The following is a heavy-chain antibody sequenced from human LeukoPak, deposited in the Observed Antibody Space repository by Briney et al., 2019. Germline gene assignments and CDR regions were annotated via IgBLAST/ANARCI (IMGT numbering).Heavy chain of an antibody. Sequence: SETLSLTCTVSGGSISNYYWSWIRQPPGKGLEWIGYIYYSGSTNYNPSLKSRVTISVDTSKNQFSLKLSSVTAADTAVYYCARGHDSSGYYYVGDWFDPWGQGTLVTVSS. V-gene: IGHV4-59*01. D-gene: IGHD3-22*01. CDR1: GGSISNYY. CDR3: ARGHDSSGYYYVGDWFDP. CDR2: IYYSGST. J-gene: IGHJ5*02.